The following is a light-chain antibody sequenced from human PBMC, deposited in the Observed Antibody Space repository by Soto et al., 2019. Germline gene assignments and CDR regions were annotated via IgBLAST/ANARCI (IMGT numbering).Light chain of an antibody. V-gene: IGLV2-14*02. CDR3: SSYTSTSTLYV. J-gene: IGLJ1*01. CDR2: EGT. CDR1: SSDVGTYDV. Sequence: QSALTQPASVSGSPGQSITISCTGTSSDVGTYDVVSWYQQPPGMAPKLVIYEGTKRPSGISIRFSGSKSGNTASLTISGLQAEDEAEYYCSSYTSTSTLYVFGPGTKLTVL.